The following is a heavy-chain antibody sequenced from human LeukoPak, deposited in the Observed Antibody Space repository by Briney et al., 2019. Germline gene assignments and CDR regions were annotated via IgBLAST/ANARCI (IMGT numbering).Heavy chain of an antibody. D-gene: IGHD4-17*01. J-gene: IGHJ3*02. CDR1: GLTLNNFG. CDR3: ARDRVGFGDYSGVFDT. Sequence: PGRSLRLSCAATGLTLNNFGMNWVRQAPGKGLEWVAIISYDGSDKYYADSVKGRFTISRDISNNTVYLQMNSLRAGDTALYFCARDRVGFGDYSGVFDTWGQGTMVTVSS. V-gene: IGHV3-30*03. CDR2: ISYDGSDK.